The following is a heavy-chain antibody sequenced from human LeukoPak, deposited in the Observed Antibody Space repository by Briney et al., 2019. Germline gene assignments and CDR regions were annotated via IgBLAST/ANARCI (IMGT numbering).Heavy chain of an antibody. CDR3: ARGVQLFDY. CDR2: IYHSGST. D-gene: IGHD1-1*01. V-gene: IGHV4-30-2*01. Sequence: SETLSLTCTVSGGSISSGGYSLSWIRQPPGKGLEWIVYIYHSGSTYYNPSLKSRVTISVDRSKNQFSLKLSSVTAADTAVYYCARGVQLFDYWGQGTLVTVSS. J-gene: IGHJ4*02. CDR1: GGSISSGGYS.